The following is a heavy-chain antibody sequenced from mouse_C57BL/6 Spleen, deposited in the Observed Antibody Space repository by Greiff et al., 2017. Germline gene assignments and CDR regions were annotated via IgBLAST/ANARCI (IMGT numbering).Heavy chain of an antibody. CDR1: GFSLTSYG. D-gene: IGHD1-1*01. V-gene: IGHV2-2*01. CDR3: ACYYYGSSYYAMDY. CDR2: IWSGGST. Sequence: QVQLKESGPGLVQPSQSLSITCTVSGFSLTSYGVHWVRQSPGKGLEWLGVIWSGGSTDYNAAFISRLSISKDNSKSQVFFKMNSLQADDTAIYYCACYYYGSSYYAMDYWGQGTSVTVSS. J-gene: IGHJ4*01.